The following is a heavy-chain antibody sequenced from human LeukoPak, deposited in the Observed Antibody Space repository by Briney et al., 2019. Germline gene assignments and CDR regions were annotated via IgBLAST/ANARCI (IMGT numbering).Heavy chain of an antibody. D-gene: IGHD6-19*01. CDR1: GFTSSSYE. CDR3: AINGFSSGWYEPYYFDN. CDR2: ISTSGTYI. J-gene: IGHJ4*02. V-gene: IGHV3-21*01. Sequence: GGSLRLSCAASGFTSSSYEMNWVRQAPGKGLEWVSSISTSGTYIYYADSVKGRFTISRDNAKNSLYLQMNSLTAEDTAVYYCAINGFSSGWYEPYYFDNWGQGTLVTVSS.